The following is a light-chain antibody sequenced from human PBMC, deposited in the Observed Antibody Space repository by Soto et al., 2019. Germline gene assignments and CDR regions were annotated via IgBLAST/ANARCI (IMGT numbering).Light chain of an antibody. J-gene: IGKJ2*01. CDR1: QSLSYW. CDR2: KAS. V-gene: IGKV1-5*03. CDR3: QQYDRVPYT. Sequence: DIQMTQSPSTLSASVGDTVTITCRASQSLSYWLAWYQQKPGQAPNLLIHKASTLESGVPSRFSGSGSGTEFTLTISTLQPDDFATFYCQQYDRVPYTFGQGTKLEIK.